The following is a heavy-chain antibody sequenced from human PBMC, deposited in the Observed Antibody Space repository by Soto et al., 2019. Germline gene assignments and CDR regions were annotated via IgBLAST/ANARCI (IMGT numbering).Heavy chain of an antibody. J-gene: IGHJ4*02. V-gene: IGHV3-21*01. D-gene: IGHD1-1*01. CDR1: GGTFSSYA. CDR2: ISSSSSYI. CDR3: ARMLDGYNWDY. Sequence: VQLVQSGAEVKKPGSSVKVSCKASGGTFSSYAISWVRQAPGKGLEWVSSISSSSSYIYYADSVKGRFTISRDNAKNSLYLQMNSLRAEDTAVYYCARMLDGYNWDYWGQGTLVTVSS.